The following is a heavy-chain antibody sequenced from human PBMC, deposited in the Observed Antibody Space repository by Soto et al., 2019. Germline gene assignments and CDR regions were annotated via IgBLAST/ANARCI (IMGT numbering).Heavy chain of an antibody. J-gene: IGHJ5*02. CDR1: GGSMSNYF. CDR3: ARGLSAFDP. V-gene: IGHV4-4*07. Sequence: PSETLSLTCAVSGGSMSNYFWSWIRQPAGKGLEWIGRIYSSGSTNYNPSLKSRVTMSVDTSKNQFSLRLTSMTAADTAVYYCARGLSAFDPWGQGTLVTVSS. D-gene: IGHD3-16*01. CDR2: IYSSGST.